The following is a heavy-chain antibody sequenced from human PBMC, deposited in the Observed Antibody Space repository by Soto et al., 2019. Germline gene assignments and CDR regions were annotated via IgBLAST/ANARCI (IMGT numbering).Heavy chain of an antibody. J-gene: IGHJ6*02. CDR1: GGSISSSNW. V-gene: IGHV4-4*02. D-gene: IGHD2-15*01. CDR3: ARGFLVVVAATTAYGMDV. CDR2: IYHSRST. Sequence: SETLSLTCAVSGGSISSSNWWSWVRQPPGKGLEWIGEIYHSRSTNYNPSLKSRVTISVDKSKNQFSLKLSSVTAADTAVYYCARGFLVVVAATTAYGMDVWGQGTTVTVSS.